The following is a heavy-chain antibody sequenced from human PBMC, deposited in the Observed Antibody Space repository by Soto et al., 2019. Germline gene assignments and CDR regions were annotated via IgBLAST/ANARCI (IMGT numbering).Heavy chain of an antibody. D-gene: IGHD5-18*01. CDR2: ISSRSSYT. J-gene: IGHJ4*02. CDR3: ARDHSIGGYSYGNFDC. V-gene: IGHV3-11*06. Sequence: PGGSLRLSCAASGFTFSDYYMSWIRQAPGKGLEWVSHISSRSSYTNYADSVKGRFTISRDNAKNTLYLQMNRLSADDTAVYYCARDHSIGGYSYGNFDCWGQGTLVTVSS. CDR1: GFTFSDYY.